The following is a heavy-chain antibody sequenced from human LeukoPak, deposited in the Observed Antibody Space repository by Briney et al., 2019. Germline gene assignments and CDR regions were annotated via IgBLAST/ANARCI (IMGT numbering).Heavy chain of an antibody. CDR1: GYSFTTSW. CDR2: IYPGDSDA. D-gene: IGHD5-18*01. Sequence: GESLKISCQVSGYSFTTSWIGWVRQMPGKGLEWMGIIYPGDSDARYSPSFQGQVTMSADKSISTASLQWSSLKASDTAMYYCAVGYRNGYLDYWGQGTLVTVAS. J-gene: IGHJ4*02. V-gene: IGHV5-51*01. CDR3: AVGYRNGYLDY.